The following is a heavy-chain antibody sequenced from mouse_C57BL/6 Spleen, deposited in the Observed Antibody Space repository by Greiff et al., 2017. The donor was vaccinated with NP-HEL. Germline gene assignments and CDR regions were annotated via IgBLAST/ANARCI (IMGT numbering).Heavy chain of an antibody. CDR1: GFTFTDYY. V-gene: IGHV7-3*01. D-gene: IGHD1-1*01. CDR3: ASHDGYYYAMDY. J-gene: IGHJ4*01. Sequence: EVQLVESGGGLVQPGGSLSLSCAASGFTFTDYYMSWVRQPPGKALEWLGFIRNKANGYTTEYSASVKGRFTISRDNSQSILYLQMNALRAEDSAAYYCASHDGYYYAMDYWGQGTSVTVSS. CDR2: IRNKANGYTT.